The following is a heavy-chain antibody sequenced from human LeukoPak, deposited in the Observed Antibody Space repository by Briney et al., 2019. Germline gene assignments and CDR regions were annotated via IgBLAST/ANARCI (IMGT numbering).Heavy chain of an antibody. CDR3: ARDDDTSSHYSLFEY. CDR1: GFTLTSHG. CDR2: LWAHGRSE. V-gene: IGHV3-33*01. Sequence: GGSLRLSCAASGFTLTSHGMHWVRQAPGKGLEWVAVLWAHGRSEYYADSVKGRFSIPRDTSRSTVHLQMNSLRAEDTAVYYCARDDDTSSHYSLFEYWGQGTRVTVSS. D-gene: IGHD3-22*01. J-gene: IGHJ4*02.